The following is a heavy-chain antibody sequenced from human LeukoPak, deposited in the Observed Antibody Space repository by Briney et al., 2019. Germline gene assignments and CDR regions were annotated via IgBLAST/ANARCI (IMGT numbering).Heavy chain of an antibody. CDR3: ARTGIVGAHAFDI. Sequence: SQTLSLXCTVSGGSISSGSYYWSWIRQPAGKGLEWIGRIYTSGSTNYNPSLKSRVTISVDTSKNQFSLKLSSVTAADTAVYYCARTGIVGAHAFDIWGQGTMVTVSS. V-gene: IGHV4-61*02. D-gene: IGHD1-26*01. CDR2: IYTSGST. J-gene: IGHJ3*02. CDR1: GGSISSGSYY.